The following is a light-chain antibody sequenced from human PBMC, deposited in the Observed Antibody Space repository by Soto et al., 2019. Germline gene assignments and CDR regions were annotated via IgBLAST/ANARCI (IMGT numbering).Light chain of an antibody. V-gene: IGKV3-20*01. CDR3: QQYVSSPWT. CDR1: QSVSSTY. J-gene: IGKJ1*01. CDR2: GAS. Sequence: EIVLTQSPGTLSSSPGERATLSCRASQSVSSTYLAWYQQKPGQAPRLLIYGASSRTTGIPDRFSGSGSGTDFTLTISRLEPEDFAVYYCQQYVSSPWTFGQGTKVEI.